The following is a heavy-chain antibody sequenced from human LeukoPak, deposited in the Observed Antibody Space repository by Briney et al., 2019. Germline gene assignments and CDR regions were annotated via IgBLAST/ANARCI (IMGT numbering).Heavy chain of an antibody. D-gene: IGHD3-10*01. CDR3: ASQNVLLWFGELRPDSS. CDR2: IYYSGST. Sequence: PSETLSLTCTVSGYSISSGYYWGWIRQPPGKGLEWIGSIYYSGSTYYNPSLKSRVTISVDTSKNQFSLKLSSVTAADTAVYYCASQNVLLWFGELRPDSSWGQGTLVTVSS. J-gene: IGHJ5*02. V-gene: IGHV4-38-2*02. CDR1: GYSISSGYY.